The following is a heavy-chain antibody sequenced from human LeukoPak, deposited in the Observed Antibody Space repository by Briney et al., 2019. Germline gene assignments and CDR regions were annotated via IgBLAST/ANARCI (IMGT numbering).Heavy chain of an antibody. CDR2: IIPIFGTA. CDR3: ARDILSREGYYYGSGSYYSNYYYYGMDV. Sequence: SVKVSCKASGGTFSSYAISWVRQAPGQGLEWMGGIIPIFGTANYAQKFQGRVTITADESTSTAYMELSSLRSEDTAVYYCARDILSREGYYYGSGSYYSNYYYYGMDVWGQGTTVTVSS. J-gene: IGHJ6*02. V-gene: IGHV1-69*13. CDR1: GGTFSSYA. D-gene: IGHD3-10*01.